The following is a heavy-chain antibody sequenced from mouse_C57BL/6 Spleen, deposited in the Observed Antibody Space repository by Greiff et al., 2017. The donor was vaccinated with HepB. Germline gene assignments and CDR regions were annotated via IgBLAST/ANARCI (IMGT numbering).Heavy chain of an antibody. Sequence: EVQRVESGGGLVKPGGSLKLSCAASGFTFSSYAMSWVRQTPEKRLEWVATISDGGSYTYYPDNVKGRFTISRDNAKNNLYLQMSHLKSEDTAMYYCARGWAAYWGQGTLVTVSA. J-gene: IGHJ3*01. D-gene: IGHD4-1*01. CDR1: GFTFSSYA. CDR3: ARGWAAY. V-gene: IGHV5-4*01. CDR2: ISDGGSYT.